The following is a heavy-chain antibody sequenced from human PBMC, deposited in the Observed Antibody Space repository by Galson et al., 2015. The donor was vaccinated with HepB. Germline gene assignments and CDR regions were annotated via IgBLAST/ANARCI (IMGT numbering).Heavy chain of an antibody. D-gene: IGHD2-2*01. CDR1: GFSLGTSGVG. J-gene: IGHJ5*02. CDR2: IYWDDDK. CDR3: AHRHQYPGANWFDP. Sequence: PALVKPTQTLTLTCTFSGFSLGTSGVGVGWIRQPPGKALECLGVIYWDDDKRYSPSLRGRLTITKDTSKNQVVLTMTNMDPVDTATYFCAHRHQYPGANWFDPWGQGTLVTVSS. V-gene: IGHV2-5*02.